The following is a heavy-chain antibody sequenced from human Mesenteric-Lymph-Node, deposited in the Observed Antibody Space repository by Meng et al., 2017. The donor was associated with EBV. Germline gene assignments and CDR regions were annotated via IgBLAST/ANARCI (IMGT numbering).Heavy chain of an antibody. CDR1: GWSFSGDY. D-gene: IGHD6-13*01. Sequence: HLKLWGVEMFEVLETLSLSSAVSGWSFSGDYWSWIRQPPGKGLEWIGEINHSGSTNYNPSLKSRVTISVDTSKNQFSLKLSSVTAADTAVYYCAREMSIAAAGSPLAYWGQGTLVTVSS. J-gene: IGHJ4*02. V-gene: IGHV4-34*01. CDR2: INHSGST. CDR3: AREMSIAAAGSPLAY.